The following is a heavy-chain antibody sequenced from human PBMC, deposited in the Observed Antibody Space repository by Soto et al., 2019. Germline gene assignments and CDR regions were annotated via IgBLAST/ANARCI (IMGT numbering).Heavy chain of an antibody. J-gene: IGHJ4*02. CDR2: IYYSGST. V-gene: IGHV4-59*08. Sequence: SETLSLTCTVSGGSISSYYWSWIRQPPGKRLEWIGYIYYSGSTNYNPSLKSRVTISVDTSKNQFSLKLNSMSVAVTGVYFCAIHIYGSATTYSDYWGQGILVTVSS. CDR3: AIHIYGSATTYSDY. D-gene: IGHD3-10*01. CDR1: GGSISSYY.